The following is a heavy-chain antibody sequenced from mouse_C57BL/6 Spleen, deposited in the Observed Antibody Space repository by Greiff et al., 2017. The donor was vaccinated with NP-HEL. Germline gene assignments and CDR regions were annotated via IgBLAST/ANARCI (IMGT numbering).Heavy chain of an antibody. CDR3: AREEIYRYSNPYYYAMDY. CDR1: GYSFTGYY. CDR2: INPSTGGT. Sequence: EVQLQQSGPELVKPGASVKISCKASGYSFTGYYMNWVKQSPEKSLEWIGEINPSTGGTTYNQKFKAKATLTVDKSSSTAYMQLKSLTSEDSAVYYCAREEIYRYSNPYYYAMDYWGQGTSVTVSS. V-gene: IGHV1-42*01. J-gene: IGHJ4*01. D-gene: IGHD2-5*01.